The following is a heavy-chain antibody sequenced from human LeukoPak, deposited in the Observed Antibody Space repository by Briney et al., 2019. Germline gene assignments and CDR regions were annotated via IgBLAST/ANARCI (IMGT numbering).Heavy chain of an antibody. D-gene: IGHD6-6*01. CDR2: MSGGGHRT. CDR3: AKDRISGQGGAARILDY. CDR1: AYNIGSYA. Sequence: PGGSLRLSCGAPAYNIGSYAVTWVRQAPGKGLERVSGMSGGGHRTYYARTVKGGNTLARETSKKTLYTNSKRATADDTALYYCAKDRISGQGGAARILDYWGQGSLVTVSS. V-gene: IGHV3-23*01. J-gene: IGHJ4*02.